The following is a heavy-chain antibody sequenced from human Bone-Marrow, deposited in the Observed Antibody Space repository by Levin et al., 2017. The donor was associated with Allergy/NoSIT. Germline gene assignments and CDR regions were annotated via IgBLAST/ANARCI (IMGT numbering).Heavy chain of an antibody. CDR3: ASVLAGFDGSAMAYDY. Sequence: PSETLSLTCTVSGASIRSGAYYWSWVRQPPGQGLEWIGYIYYNGSTYFNPSLKSRVSISVDTSKNQFSLKLSSVTAADTADDYCASVLAGFDGSAMAYDYWGRGSLVTVSS. D-gene: IGHD3-10*01. J-gene: IGHJ4*02. CDR1: GASIRSGAYY. CDR2: IYYNGST. V-gene: IGHV4-31*03.